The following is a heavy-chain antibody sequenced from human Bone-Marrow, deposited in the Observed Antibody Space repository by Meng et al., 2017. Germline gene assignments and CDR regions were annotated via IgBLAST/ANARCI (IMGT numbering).Heavy chain of an antibody. CDR2: IYTSGST. CDR3: ARDLLSGSYHNDY. D-gene: IGHD1-26*01. J-gene: IGHJ4*02. V-gene: IGHV4-4*07. Sequence: GSLRLSCTVSGGSISSYSWSWIRQPAGKGLEWIGRIYTSGSTNYNPSLKSRVTMSVDTSKNQFSLKLSSVTAADTAVYYGARDLLSGSYHNDYWGQGTLVTVSS. CDR1: GGSISSYS.